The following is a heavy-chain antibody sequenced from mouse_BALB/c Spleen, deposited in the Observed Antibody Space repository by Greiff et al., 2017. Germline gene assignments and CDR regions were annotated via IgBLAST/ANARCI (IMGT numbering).Heavy chain of an antibody. J-gene: IGHJ2*01. CDR1: GFTFSSYA. V-gene: IGHV5-6-5*01. D-gene: IGHD1-1*01. Sequence: EVMLVESGGGLVKPGGSLKLSCAASGFTFSSYAMSWVRQTPEKRLEWVASISSGGSTYYPDSVKGRFTISRDNARNILYLQMSSLRSEDTAMYYCAREGMPTGFDYWGQGTTLTVSS. CDR2: ISSGGST. CDR3: AREGMPTGFDY.